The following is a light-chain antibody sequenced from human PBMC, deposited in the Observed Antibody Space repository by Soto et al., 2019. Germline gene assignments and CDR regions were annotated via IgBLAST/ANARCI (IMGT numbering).Light chain of an antibody. V-gene: IGKV3-20*01. Sequence: EIVLTQSPGTLSLSPGERATLSCRASQSVSSSYLAWYQQKPGQAPRLLIYGASSRATGIPDRFSGSGSGTDSTLTISRLVPEDFAGYYCQQYCSPPYTFGQGTRLEIK. J-gene: IGKJ2*01. CDR1: QSVSSSY. CDR3: QQYCSPPYT. CDR2: GAS.